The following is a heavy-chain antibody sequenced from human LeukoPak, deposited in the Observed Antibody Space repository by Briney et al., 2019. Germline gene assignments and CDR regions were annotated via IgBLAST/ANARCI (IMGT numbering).Heavy chain of an antibody. CDR2: TYYRSKWYS. D-gene: IGHD6-19*01. J-gene: IGHJ5*02. CDR1: GDSVSSNSAA. V-gene: IGHV6-1*01. Sequence: SQTLSLTCAISGDSVSSNSAAWNWIRQSPSRGLEWLGRTYYRSKWYSDYAISVKSRITISPDTSKNQFSLQLNSVTPEDTAVYYCARDSSGWYGPQRDWFDPWGQGTLVTVSS. CDR3: ARDSSGWYGPQRDWFDP.